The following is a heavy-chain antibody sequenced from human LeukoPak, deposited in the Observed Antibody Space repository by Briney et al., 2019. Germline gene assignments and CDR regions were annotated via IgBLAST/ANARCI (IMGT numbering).Heavy chain of an antibody. J-gene: IGHJ4*02. CDR2: INHSGST. D-gene: IGHD4-23*01. Sequence: KPSETLSLTCAVYGGSFSGYYWSWIRQPPGKGLEWIGEINHSGSTNYNPSLKSRVTISVDTSKNQVSLKLSSVTAADTAVYYCARATVVTPFFDYWGQGTLVTVSS. V-gene: IGHV4-34*01. CDR3: ARATVVTPFFDY. CDR1: GGSFSGYY.